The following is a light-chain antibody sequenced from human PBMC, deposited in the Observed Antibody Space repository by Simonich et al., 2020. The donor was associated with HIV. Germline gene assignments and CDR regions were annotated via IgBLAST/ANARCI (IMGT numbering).Light chain of an antibody. CDR3: QQST. V-gene: IGKV1-13*02. CDR2: DAS. J-gene: IGKJ3*01. CDR1: QGISSA. Sequence: IQMTQSPSSLSASVGDRVTITCRASQGISSALAWYQQKPGNPPKLLIYDASSLESGVPSRFSGSGAGTDFTLTISSLQPEDVATYYCQQSTFGPGTKVDIK.